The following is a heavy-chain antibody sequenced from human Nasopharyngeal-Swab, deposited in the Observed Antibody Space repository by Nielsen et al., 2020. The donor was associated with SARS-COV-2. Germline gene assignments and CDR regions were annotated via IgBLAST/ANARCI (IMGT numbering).Heavy chain of an antibody. Sequence: SETLSLTCTVSGGSISSSSYYWGWIRQPPGKGLEWIGSIYYSGSTYYNPSLKSRVTISVDTSKNQFSLKLSSVTAADTAVYYCARGSDPSSGWYYYYMDVWGKGTTVTVSS. CDR2: IYYSGST. V-gene: IGHV4-39*07. J-gene: IGHJ6*03. CDR3: ARGSDPSSGWYYYYMDV. CDR1: GGSISSSSYY. D-gene: IGHD6-19*01.